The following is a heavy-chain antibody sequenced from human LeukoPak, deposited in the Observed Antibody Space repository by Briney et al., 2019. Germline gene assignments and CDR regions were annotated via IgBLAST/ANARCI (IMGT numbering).Heavy chain of an antibody. D-gene: IGHD3-10*01. CDR2: IYPGSDT. J-gene: IGHJ4*02. Sequence: GESLKISCKGSGYSFSSYWIGWVRQMPGKGLEWMGIIYPGSDTRYGPSFQGQVTISADKSISTAYLQWVSLKASDTAMYYCARRMGWGDTYIYFDYWGQGTLVTVSS. CDR1: GYSFSSYW. V-gene: IGHV5-51*01. CDR3: ARRMGWGDTYIYFDY.